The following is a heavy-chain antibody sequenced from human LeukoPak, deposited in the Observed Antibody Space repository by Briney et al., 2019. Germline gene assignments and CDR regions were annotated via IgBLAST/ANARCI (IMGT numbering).Heavy chain of an antibody. CDR3: AREKIGDGNWFDP. J-gene: IGHJ5*02. CDR1: GGSISSDY. V-gene: IGHV4-4*09. CDR2: IYTDGST. D-gene: IGHD3-16*01. Sequence: PSETLSLTCTVSGGSISSDYWSWIRQPPGRGLEWTGYIYTDGSTNYNPSLKSRVTISVDTSKNQFALKLSSVTAADTAVYYCAREKIGDGNWFDPWGQGTLVTVSS.